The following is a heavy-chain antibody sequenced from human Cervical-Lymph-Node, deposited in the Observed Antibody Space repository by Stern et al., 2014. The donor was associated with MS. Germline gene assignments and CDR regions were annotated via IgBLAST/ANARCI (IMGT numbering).Heavy chain of an antibody. D-gene: IGHD1-1*01. J-gene: IGHJ5*01. CDR3: ARNRYPTTWFDS. CDR2: IYHSGTT. CDR1: GGSLTGYY. V-gene: IGHV4-4*09. Sequence: EQLVESGPGLVKPSETLSLTRSVSGGSLTGYYCSWIRQSPGKGLEWIGYIYHSGTTQSHPSLKRRLTMSVDTSNNQFSLKLNSVTTEDTAVYYCARNRYPTTWFDSWGQGTLVIVSS.